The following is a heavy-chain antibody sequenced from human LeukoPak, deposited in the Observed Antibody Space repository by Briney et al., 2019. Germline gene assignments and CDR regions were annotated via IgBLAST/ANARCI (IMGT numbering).Heavy chain of an antibody. CDR2: INHSGST. J-gene: IGHJ4*02. CDR3: ARGRNFLKYYYDSSGYYYAPPPFDY. D-gene: IGHD3-22*01. Sequence: PSETLSLTCAVYGGSFSGYYWSWIRQPPGKGLEWIGEINHSGSTNYHPSLKSRVTISVDTSKNQFSLKLSSVTAADTAVYYCARGRNFLKYYYDSSGYYYAPPPFDYWGQGTLVTVSS. CDR1: GGSFSGYY. V-gene: IGHV4-34*01.